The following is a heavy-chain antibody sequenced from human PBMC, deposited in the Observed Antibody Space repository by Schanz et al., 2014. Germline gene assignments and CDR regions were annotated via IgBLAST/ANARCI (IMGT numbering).Heavy chain of an antibody. J-gene: IGHJ4*02. D-gene: IGHD1-1*01. V-gene: IGHV3-48*03. CDR2: ISGGGGTR. Sequence: PGGSLRLSCAASGFTFGSYGMSWVRQGPGKGLEWVSGISGGGGTRNYADSVKGRFTISRDNAKNSLYLQMNSLRAEDTAVYYCARAHGNNWYGKGLDYWGQGTQVTVSS. CDR1: GFTFGSYG. CDR3: ARAHGNNWYGKGLDY.